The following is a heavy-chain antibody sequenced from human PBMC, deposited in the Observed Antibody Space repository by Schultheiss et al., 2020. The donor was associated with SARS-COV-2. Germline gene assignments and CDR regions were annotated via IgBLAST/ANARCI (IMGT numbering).Heavy chain of an antibody. Sequence: GESLKISCAASGFTFSSYEMNWVRQAPGKGLEWVSYISSSGSTIYYADSVKGRFTISRDNAKNSLYLQMNSLRAEDTAVYYCAREPSTMQGIAAAGTGYYFDYWGQGTLVTVSS. V-gene: IGHV3-48*03. CDR3: AREPSTMQGIAAAGTGYYFDY. CDR1: GFTFSSYE. J-gene: IGHJ4*02. D-gene: IGHD6-13*01. CDR2: ISSSGSTI.